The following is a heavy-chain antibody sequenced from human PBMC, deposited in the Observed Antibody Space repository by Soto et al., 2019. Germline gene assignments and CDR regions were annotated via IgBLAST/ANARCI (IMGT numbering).Heavy chain of an antibody. D-gene: IGHD6-13*01. J-gene: IGHJ5*02. CDR2: INHSGST. V-gene: IGHV4-34*01. CDR1: GGSFSGYY. CDR3: ACVPTRGYNWFDP. Sequence: LSLTCAVYGGSFSGYYWSWIRQPPGKGLEWIGEINHSGSTNYNPSLKSRVTISVDTSKNQFSLKLSSVTAADTAVYYCACVPTRGYNWFDPWGQGTLVTVSS.